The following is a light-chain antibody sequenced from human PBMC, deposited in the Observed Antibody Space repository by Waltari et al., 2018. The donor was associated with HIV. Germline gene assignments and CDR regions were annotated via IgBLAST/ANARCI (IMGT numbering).Light chain of an antibody. V-gene: IGKV1-12*01. J-gene: IGKJ2*01. CDR3: HQANTFPYT. CDR2: AAS. Sequence: DIPMTQSPSSVSASVGDRVTITCRATQDVGTWLAWYQQRPGKAPYLLIYAASHLKSGVPSRFSGSGSGTDFTLTISSLQPEDFATYYCHQANTFPYTFGQGTKLEMK. CDR1: QDVGTW.